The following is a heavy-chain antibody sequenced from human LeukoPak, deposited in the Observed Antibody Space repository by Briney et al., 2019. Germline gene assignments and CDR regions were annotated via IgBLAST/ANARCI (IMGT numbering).Heavy chain of an antibody. V-gene: IGHV1-2*02. CDR2: INPNSGGT. CDR3: ARDSNYDILTGYNRFDP. D-gene: IGHD3-9*01. J-gene: IGHJ5*02. Sequence: ASVKVSCKASGYTFTGYYMHWVRQAPGQGLEWMGWINPNSGGTNYAQKFQGRVTMTRDTSISTAYMELSRLRSDDTAVYYCARDSNYDILTGYNRFDPWGQGTLVTVSS. CDR1: GYTFTGYY.